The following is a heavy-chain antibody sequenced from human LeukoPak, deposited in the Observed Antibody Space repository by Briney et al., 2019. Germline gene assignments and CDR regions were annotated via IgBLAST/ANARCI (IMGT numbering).Heavy chain of an antibody. J-gene: IGHJ4*02. V-gene: IGHV3-11*04. CDR2: ISSSGSTI. CDR1: GFTFSDYY. CDR3: AKVPSSGSSYFDY. D-gene: IGHD1-26*01. Sequence: PGGSLRLSCAASGFTFSDYYMSWIRQAPGKGLEWVSYISSSGSTIYYADSVKGRFTISRDNAKNSLYLQMNSLRAEDTAVYYCAKVPSSGSSYFDYWGQGTLVTVSS.